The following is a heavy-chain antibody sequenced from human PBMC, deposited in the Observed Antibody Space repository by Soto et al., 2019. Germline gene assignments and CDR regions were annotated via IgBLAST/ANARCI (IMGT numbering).Heavy chain of an antibody. CDR1: GFTCSSYC. CDR2: ISTDASST. Sequence: EVHLVESGGGLVQPGGSLRLSCAASGFTCSSYCRHWVRQAPGKGLVWVSSISTDASSTSYAGPVKGRFTISRDNAKNTLYLQMNSVRAEDTAVYYCARLPNKSPQNWVQGTLVIVSP. V-gene: IGHV3-74*01. CDR3: ARLPNKSPQN. J-gene: IGHJ1*01.